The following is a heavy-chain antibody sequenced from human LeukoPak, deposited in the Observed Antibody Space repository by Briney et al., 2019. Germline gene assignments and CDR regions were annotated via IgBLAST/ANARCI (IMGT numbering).Heavy chain of an antibody. CDR3: ARAESPMIVVVIMEY. V-gene: IGHV3-30-3*01. Sequence: GRSLRLSCAASGFTFSHYAMHWVRQAPGKGLEWVAVISYHGIDKYYADSVKGRFTISRDNSKNTLYLQMNSLRAEDTAVYYCARAESPMIVVVIMEYWGQGTLVTVSS. CDR2: ISYHGIDK. D-gene: IGHD3-22*01. J-gene: IGHJ4*02. CDR1: GFTFSHYA.